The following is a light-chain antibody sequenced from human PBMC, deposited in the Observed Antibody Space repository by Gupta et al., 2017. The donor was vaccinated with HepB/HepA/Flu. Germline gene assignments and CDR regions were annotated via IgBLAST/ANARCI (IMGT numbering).Light chain of an antibody. J-gene: IGKJ1*01. V-gene: IGKV3-20*01. Sequence: IVLTQSPGTLSLSPGERATLSCRASQSVSSSYLAWYQQKPGQAPRLRIYGSSSMATGIPDRFSGSGSGTXFTLTTXRLESEDFSVYYCQQYGSEPWTCGXGTKVEIK. CDR1: QSVSSSY. CDR2: GSS. CDR3: QQYGSEPWT.